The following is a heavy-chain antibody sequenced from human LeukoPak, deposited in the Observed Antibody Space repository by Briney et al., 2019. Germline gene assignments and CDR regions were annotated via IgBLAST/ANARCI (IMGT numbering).Heavy chain of an antibody. D-gene: IGHD3-10*01. J-gene: IGHJ4*02. CDR3: ARDGSGIPYYGSGSYDY. CDR2: IYYSGST. V-gene: IGHV4-59*01. CDR1: GGSISSYY. Sequence: PSETPSLTCTVSGGSISSYYWSWIRQPPGKGLEWIEYIYYSGSTNYNPSLKSRVTISVDTSKNQFSLKLSSVTAADTAVYYCARDGSGIPYYGSGSYDYWGQGTLVTVSS.